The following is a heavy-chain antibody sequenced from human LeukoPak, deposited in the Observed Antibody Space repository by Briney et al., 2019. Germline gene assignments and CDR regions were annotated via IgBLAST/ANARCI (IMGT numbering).Heavy chain of an antibody. D-gene: IGHD5-24*01. CDR1: GFTFSSYA. J-gene: IGHJ4*02. CDR2: ISYDGSNK. Sequence: GGSLRLSCAASGFTFSSYAMHWVRQAPGKGLEWVAVISYDGSNKYYADSVKGRFTISRDNSKNTLYLQMNSLRAEDTAVYYCAKGGVEMATITGPRFDYWGQGTLVTVSS. V-gene: IGHV3-30-3*01. CDR3: AKGGVEMATITGPRFDY.